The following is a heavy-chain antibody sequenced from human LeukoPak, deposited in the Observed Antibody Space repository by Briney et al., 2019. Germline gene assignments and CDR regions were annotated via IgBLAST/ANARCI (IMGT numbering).Heavy chain of an antibody. CDR2: ICYDGSNK. D-gene: IGHD6-13*01. CDR1: GFTFSSYG. J-gene: IGHJ4*02. CDR3: ARDRAYSSRCY. V-gene: IGHV3-33*01. Sequence: PGGSLRLSCAASGFTFSSYGMHWVRQAPGKGLEWMADICYDGSNKYYADSVKGRFNFSRQNSKHTPSLQRNSLRGEDTAVYYCARDRAYSSRCYWGQGTLVTVSS.